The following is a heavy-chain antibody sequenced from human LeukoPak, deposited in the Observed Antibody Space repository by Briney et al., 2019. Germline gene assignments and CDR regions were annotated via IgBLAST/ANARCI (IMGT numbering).Heavy chain of an antibody. CDR2: IYYSGST. V-gene: IGHV4-39*01. CDR1: GGSISSSSYY. J-gene: IGHJ4*02. D-gene: IGHD5-18*01. Sequence: SETLSLTCTVSGGSISSSSYYWGWIRQPPGKGREWIGSIYYSGSTYYNPSLKSRVTISVDTSKNQFSLKLSSVTAADTAVYYCARRYSYGTVGYWGQGTLVTVSS. CDR3: ARRYSYGTVGY.